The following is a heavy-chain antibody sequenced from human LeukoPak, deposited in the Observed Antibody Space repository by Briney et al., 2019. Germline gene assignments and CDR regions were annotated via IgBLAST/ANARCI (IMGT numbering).Heavy chain of an antibody. CDR2: INPNSGGT. CDR3: ARGPRIAAAGKGGWFDP. CDR1: GYTFTGYY. J-gene: IGHJ5*02. V-gene: IGHV1-2*02. Sequence: ASVKVSCKASGYTFTGYYMHWVRQAPGQGLEWMGWINPNSGGTNYAQKFQGRVTMTRDTSISTAYMELSRLRSDDTAVYYCARGPRIAAAGKGGWFDPWGQGTLVTVSS. D-gene: IGHD6-13*01.